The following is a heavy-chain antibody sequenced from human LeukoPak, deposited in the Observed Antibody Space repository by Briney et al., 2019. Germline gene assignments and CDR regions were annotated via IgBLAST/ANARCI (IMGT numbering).Heavy chain of an antibody. CDR1: GFPFRTYW. D-gene: IGHD1-26*01. Sequence: GGSLLLSCAASGFPFRTYWMSWIRQAPGKGPEWVADINQDGSEEYYVQSVKGRFTVSRDNAQNALFLQMTNLRADDTAVYYCARWKMELQRNAFDFWGQGTVVTVSS. J-gene: IGHJ3*01. V-gene: IGHV3-7*01. CDR2: INQDGSEE. CDR3: ARWKMELQRNAFDF.